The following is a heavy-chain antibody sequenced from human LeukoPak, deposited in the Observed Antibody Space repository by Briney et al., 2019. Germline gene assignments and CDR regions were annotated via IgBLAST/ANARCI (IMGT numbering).Heavy chain of an antibody. CDR2: IHPTDGST. CDR3: ARANGGDLDY. J-gene: IGHJ4*02. Sequence: GASVKVSCKTSGYTFSTYYMHWVRQAPGQGLEWLGIIHPTDGSTSYTQKIQGRVTMTRDTATGTVYLELSSLRSEDTAVYWCARANGGDLDYWGQGTLITVSS. V-gene: IGHV1-46*01. CDR1: GYTFSTYY. D-gene: IGHD3-16*01.